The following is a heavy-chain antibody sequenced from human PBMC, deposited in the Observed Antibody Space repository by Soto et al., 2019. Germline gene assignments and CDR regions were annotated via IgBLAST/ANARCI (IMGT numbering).Heavy chain of an antibody. D-gene: IGHD4-17*01. CDR3: VMVYGEFDY. J-gene: IGHJ4*02. CDR2: MNPKSGNT. V-gene: IGHV1-8*01. Sequence: VQLVQSGAEVKKPGASVKVSCKASGYTFTNYDINWVRQDTGQGLEWMGWMNPKSGNTGYAQQFQGRVIMTRSTSISTAYMELSSLRSEATAVYYCVMVYGEFDYWGQGPLVTVAS. CDR1: GYTFTNYD.